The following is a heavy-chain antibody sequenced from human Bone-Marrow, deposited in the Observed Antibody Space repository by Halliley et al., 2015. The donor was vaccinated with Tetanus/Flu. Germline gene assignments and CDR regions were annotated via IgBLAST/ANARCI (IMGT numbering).Heavy chain of an antibody. J-gene: IGHJ5*02. CDR3: ARYLNHKFLHP. CDR2: IFHSGIA. V-gene: IGHV4-59*01. Sequence: TLSLTCTVSGGSITSYYWSWIRQPPGKGLEWLGYIFHSGIAGYNPSLKSRITFSVDTSKIQFSLKLRSVTAADSAVYYCARYLNHKFLHPWGQGTQVTVSS. CDR1: GGSITSYY.